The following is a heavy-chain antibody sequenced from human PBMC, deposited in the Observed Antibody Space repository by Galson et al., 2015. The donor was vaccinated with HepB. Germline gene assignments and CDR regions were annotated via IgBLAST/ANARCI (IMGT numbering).Heavy chain of an antibody. J-gene: IGHJ6*02. CDR1: GFTFSSYD. V-gene: IGHV3-30*18. Sequence: SLRLSCAASGFTFSSYDMHWVRQAPGKGLEWVAVISYDGSNKYFADSVEGRFTISRDNSKNTVYLRMNSLRPEDTAVYYCAKEHNSSWTFNYYYYGMDVWGQGITVTVSS. CDR3: AKEHNSSWTFNYYYYGMDV. D-gene: IGHD6-13*01. CDR2: ISYDGSNK.